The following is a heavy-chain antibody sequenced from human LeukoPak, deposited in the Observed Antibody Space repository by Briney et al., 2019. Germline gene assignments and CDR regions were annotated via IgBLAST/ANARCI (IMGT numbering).Heavy chain of an antibody. J-gene: IGHJ4*02. CDR2: FGHSGTI. Sequence: PVGSLRLSSAASGFHSSAYDRHCGPQAPGEVMEWVACFGHSGTIYYADSVRGRFSIYRENAKNSLHLQMNSLRADDTAVYYCAGYGDYPYWGQGTPVTVSS. CDR3: AGYGDYPY. CDR1: GFHSSAYD. D-gene: IGHD4-17*01. V-gene: IGHV3-69-1*01.